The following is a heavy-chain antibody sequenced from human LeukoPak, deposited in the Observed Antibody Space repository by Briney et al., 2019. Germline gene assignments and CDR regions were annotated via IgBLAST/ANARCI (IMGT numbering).Heavy chain of an antibody. D-gene: IGHD2-8*02. J-gene: IGHJ5*02. V-gene: IGHV1-18*01. Sequence: GASVKVSCKTSGYSFASYGISWVRQAPGQGLEWMGWISAYSGDTRYAQHLQGRVSLTTDLSTGTAFMELRGLTSDDTALYYCARDTALIRTPGGPDSWGQGTLVTVSS. CDR1: GYSFASYG. CDR2: ISAYSGDT. CDR3: ARDTALIRTPGGPDS.